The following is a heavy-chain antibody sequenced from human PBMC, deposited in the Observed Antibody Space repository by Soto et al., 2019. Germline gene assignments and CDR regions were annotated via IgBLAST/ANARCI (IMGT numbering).Heavy chain of an antibody. CDR1: GFTFSSYG. J-gene: IGHJ4*02. D-gene: IGHD2-21*02. CDR2: ISYDGSNK. Sequence: QVQLVESGGGVVQPGRSLRLSCAASGFTFSSYGMHWVRQAPGKGLEWVAVISYDGSNKYYADSVKGRFTISRDNSKNTLYLQMNSLRAEETAVYYCAKDGWEDNCGGDCYKGFDYWGQGPLVTVSS. CDR3: AKDGWEDNCGGDCYKGFDY. V-gene: IGHV3-30*18.